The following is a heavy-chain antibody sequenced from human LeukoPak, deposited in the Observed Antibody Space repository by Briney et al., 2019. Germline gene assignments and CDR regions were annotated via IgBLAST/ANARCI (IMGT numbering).Heavy chain of an antibody. D-gene: IGHD3-10*01. CDR3: ARDLGSGSYYNGGNWFDP. V-gene: IGHV4-59*01. CDR1: GGSISSYY. CDR2: IYYSGST. Sequence: SETLSLTCTVSGGSISSYYWSWIRQPPGKGLEWIGYIYYSGSTNYNPSLKSRVTISVDTSKNQFSLKLSSVTAADTAVYYCARDLGSGSYYNGGNWFDPWGQGTLVTVSS. J-gene: IGHJ5*02.